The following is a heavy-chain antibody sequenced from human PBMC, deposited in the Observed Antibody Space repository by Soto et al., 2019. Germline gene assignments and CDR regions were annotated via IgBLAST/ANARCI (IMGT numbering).Heavy chain of an antibody. CDR3: ARANLGYCSGGSCYFNWFDP. V-gene: IGHV1-18*04. D-gene: IGHD2-15*01. Sequence: ASVKVSCKASGYTFTSYGISWVRQAPGQGLEWMGWISAYNGNTNYAQKLQGRVTMTTDTSTSTAYMELRSLRSDDTAVYYCARANLGYCSGGSCYFNWFDPWGQGTLVTVS. J-gene: IGHJ5*02. CDR2: ISAYNGNT. CDR1: GYTFTSYG.